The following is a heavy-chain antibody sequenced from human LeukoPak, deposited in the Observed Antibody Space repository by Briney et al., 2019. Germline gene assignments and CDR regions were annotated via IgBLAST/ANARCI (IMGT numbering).Heavy chain of an antibody. J-gene: IGHJ5*02. CDR3: ARHRSKYQLLLVWFDP. CDR1: GGYISSSSYY. D-gene: IGHD2-2*01. Sequence: SETLSLTCTVSGGYISSSSYYWGWIRQPPGKGLEWIGSIYYSGSTYYNPSLKSRVTISVDTSKNPFSLKLSSVTAADTAVYYCARHRSKYQLLLVWFDPWGQGTLVTVSS. V-gene: IGHV4-39*01. CDR2: IYYSGST.